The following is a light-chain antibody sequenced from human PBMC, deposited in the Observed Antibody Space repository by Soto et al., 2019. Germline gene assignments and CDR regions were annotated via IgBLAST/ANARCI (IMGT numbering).Light chain of an antibody. J-gene: IGKJ1*01. V-gene: IGKV1-17*03. CDR3: LQHNNYPWT. Sequence: DIQMTQSPSAMSASVGDRVTITCRASQGISPYLTWFQQKPGKVPKRLIYDASSLQSGVPSRFSGNGTGTEFTLTIIRLQPEDSATHYCLQHNNYPWTFGHGTRVEIK. CDR2: DAS. CDR1: QGISPY.